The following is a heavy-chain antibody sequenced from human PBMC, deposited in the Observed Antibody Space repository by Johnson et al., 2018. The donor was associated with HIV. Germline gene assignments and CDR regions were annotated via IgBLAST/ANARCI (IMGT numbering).Heavy chain of an antibody. V-gene: IGHV3-30*14. J-gene: IGHJ3*01. CDR1: GFTFTNAW. D-gene: IGHD3-9*01. CDR2: ISYDGSHH. Sequence: QEQLVESGGGLVKPGGSLRLSCAASGFTFTNAWMTWVRQAPGKGLEWVAVISYDGSHHSYADSVKGPFTISRDNSKNMVYPQMNSLRPEDTAVYYCARDGRDLVTRGSFDVWGQGTVVTVSS. CDR3: ARDGRDLVTRGSFDV.